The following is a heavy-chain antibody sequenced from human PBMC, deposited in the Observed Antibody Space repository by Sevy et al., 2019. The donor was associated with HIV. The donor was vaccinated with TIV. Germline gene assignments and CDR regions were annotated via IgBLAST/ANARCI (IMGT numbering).Heavy chain of an antibody. D-gene: IGHD2-8*01. CDR3: AREGCTKPHDY. CDR1: GFTFSKYS. V-gene: IGHV3-23*01. J-gene: IGHJ4*02. Sequence: GGSLRLSCAASGFTFSKYSMSWVRQPPGKGLEWVSTLSFGCGEINHADSVTGRFTSSRDNSKNSLYLQMNNLRAEDTAVYYCAREGCTKPHDYWGQGTLVSVSS. CDR2: LSFGCGEI.